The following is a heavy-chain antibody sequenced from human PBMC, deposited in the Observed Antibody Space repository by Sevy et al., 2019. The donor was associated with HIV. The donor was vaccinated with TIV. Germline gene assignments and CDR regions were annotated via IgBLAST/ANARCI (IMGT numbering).Heavy chain of an antibody. CDR1: GFTFSSYA. V-gene: IGHV3-30-3*01. CDR3: ASLRYYYGSGTDYSDSFDI. CDR2: ISYDGSNE. J-gene: IGHJ3*02. Sequence: GGSLRLSCAASGFTFSSYAMHWVRQAPGKGLERVTVISYDGSNEYYADSVKGRFTISRDNSNNTLYLLMNSLRVEDTAVYYCASLRYYYGSGTDYSDSFDIWSQGTMVTVSS. D-gene: IGHD3-10*01.